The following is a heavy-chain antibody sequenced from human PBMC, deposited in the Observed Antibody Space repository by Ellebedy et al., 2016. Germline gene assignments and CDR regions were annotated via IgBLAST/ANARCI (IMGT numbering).Heavy chain of an antibody. CDR3: ARDPLWPLHYYGMDV. D-gene: IGHD2/OR15-2a*01. CDR1: GFTFSSYR. J-gene: IGHJ6*02. Sequence: GGSLRLSCAASGFTFSSYRMNWVRQAPGKGLEWVAYISSSSSTIYYADSVKGRFTISRDNAKNSLYLQMNSLRAEDTAVYYCARDPLWPLHYYGMDVWGQGTTVTVSS. CDR2: ISSSSSTI. V-gene: IGHV3-48*01.